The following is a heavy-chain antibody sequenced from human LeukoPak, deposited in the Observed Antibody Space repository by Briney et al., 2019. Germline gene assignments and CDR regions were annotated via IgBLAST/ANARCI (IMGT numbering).Heavy chain of an antibody. D-gene: IGHD3-16*01. V-gene: IGHV1-2*02. Sequence: GASVKVSCKASGYTFTGYYMHWVRQAPGQGLEWMGWINPNSGGTNYAQKFQGRVTMTRDTSISTAYMELSRLRSDDTAVYYCARDWGRRKPDAFDIWGQGTMVTVSS. CDR1: GYTFTGYY. CDR3: ARDWGRRKPDAFDI. J-gene: IGHJ3*02. CDR2: INPNSGGT.